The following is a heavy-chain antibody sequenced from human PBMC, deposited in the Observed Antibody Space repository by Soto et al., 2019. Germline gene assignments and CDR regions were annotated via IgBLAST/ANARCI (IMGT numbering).Heavy chain of an antibody. Sequence: GWSLRLSCAASVFTFSRYAMSWVRQAPGQGLEWVSAISGSGGSTYYADSVKGRFTISRDNSKNTLYLQMNSLRAEDTAVYYCAKDAPLNTYYYDSSGYYPGMDVWGQGTTVTVSS. CDR3: AKDAPLNTYYYDSSGYYPGMDV. J-gene: IGHJ6*02. D-gene: IGHD3-22*01. CDR1: VFTFSRYA. CDR2: ISGSGGST. V-gene: IGHV3-23*01.